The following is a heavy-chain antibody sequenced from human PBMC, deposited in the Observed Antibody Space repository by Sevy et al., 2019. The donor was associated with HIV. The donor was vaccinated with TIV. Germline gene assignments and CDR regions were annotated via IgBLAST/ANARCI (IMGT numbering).Heavy chain of an antibody. CDR1: GGSFSGYY. D-gene: IGHD6-6*01. CDR3: ARRYSTSSVSDHYYYYGMDV. J-gene: IGHJ6*02. V-gene: IGHV4-34*01. Sequence: SETLSLTCGVFGGSFSGYYWTWIRQPPGKGLEWIGEINHSGSTNYNPSLKSRVTISVDTSKNQFSLKVSSVTAADTAVYYCARRYSTSSVSDHYYYYGMDVWGQGTTVTVSS. CDR2: INHSGST.